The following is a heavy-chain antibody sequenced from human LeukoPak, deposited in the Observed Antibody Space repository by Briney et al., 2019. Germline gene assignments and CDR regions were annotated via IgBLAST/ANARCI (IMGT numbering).Heavy chain of an antibody. J-gene: IGHJ6*03. V-gene: IGHV4-34*01. CDR1: DGSFRGYY. D-gene: IGHD3-22*01. CDR3: ARRVTVIYYMDL. CDR2: INDSGGT. Sequence: SETLSLTCAVYDGSFRGYYWTWIREFPGRRLEWIGEINDSGGTNYNPSLKRRVNVLVDTSKNQLSLKLTSMTAADTAVYYCARRVTVIYYMDLWGKGTTVTVSS.